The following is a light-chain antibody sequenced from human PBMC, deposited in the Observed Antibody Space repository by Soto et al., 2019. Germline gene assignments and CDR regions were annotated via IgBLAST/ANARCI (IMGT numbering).Light chain of an antibody. V-gene: IGLV2-23*01. CDR2: EGS. CDR1: SSDVGSYNL. CDR3: CSYAGSSTLVV. J-gene: IGLJ2*01. Sequence: QSALTQPASVSGSPGQSITISCTGTSSDVGSYNLVSWYQQHPGKAPKLMIYEGSKRPSGVSNRFSASKSGNTASLIISGLQAEDEADYYCCSYAGSSTLVVFGGGTKVTVL.